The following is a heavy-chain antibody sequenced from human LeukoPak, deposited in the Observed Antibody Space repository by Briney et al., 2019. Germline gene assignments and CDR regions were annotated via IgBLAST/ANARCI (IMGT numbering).Heavy chain of an antibody. CDR1: GGTFSSYG. J-gene: IGHJ6*03. CDR3: ARDRKQWLGYYYYYMDV. D-gene: IGHD6-19*01. CDR2: ISAYNGNT. V-gene: IGHV1-18*01. Sequence: ASVKVSCKXSGGTFSSYGISWVRQAPGQGLERMGWISAYNGNTNYSQKLQGRVTMTTDTSTSTAYMELRSLRSDDTAVYYCARDRKQWLGYYYYYMDVWGKGTTVTVSS.